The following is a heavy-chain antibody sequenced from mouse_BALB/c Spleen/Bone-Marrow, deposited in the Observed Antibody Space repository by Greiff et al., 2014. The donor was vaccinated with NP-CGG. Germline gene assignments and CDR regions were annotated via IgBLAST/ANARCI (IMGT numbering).Heavy chain of an antibody. V-gene: IGHV1-9*01. CDR3: ASYDNALDY. CDR1: GYTFSSYW. D-gene: IGHD2-3*01. CDR2: ILPGSGSS. J-gene: IGHJ4*01. Sequence: QVQLKQSGAELMKPGASVRISCKASGYTFSSYWIEWLKQRPGQDLEWIGAILPGSGSSNYNEKFKGKAAFTADTSSNTAYMQLNNLTADDSAAYYGASYDNALDYWGQGTSVTVSS.